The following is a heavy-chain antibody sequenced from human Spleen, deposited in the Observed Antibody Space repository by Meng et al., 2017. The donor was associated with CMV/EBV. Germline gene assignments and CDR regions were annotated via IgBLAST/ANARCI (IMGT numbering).Heavy chain of an antibody. D-gene: IGHD1-7*01. CDR1: GLSVSGNY. J-gene: IGHJ4*02. CDR2: LYGSGST. CDR3: ARGDWELHYLDY. V-gene: IGHV3-66*02. Sequence: GGSLRLSCAASGLSVSGNYMTWVRQAPGKGLEWVSVLYGSGSTFYADSVKGRFTISRDISKNTVYLEMNGLRPEDTGVYYCARGDWELHYLDYWGQGTLVTVSS.